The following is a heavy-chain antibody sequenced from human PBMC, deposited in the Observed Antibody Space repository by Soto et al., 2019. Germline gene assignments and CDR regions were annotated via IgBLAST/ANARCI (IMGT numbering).Heavy chain of an antibody. V-gene: IGHV3-48*02. CDR1: GFTFSSYS. CDR3: ARDGAVVPAAIYYYYYGMDV. D-gene: IGHD2-2*01. J-gene: IGHJ6*02. CDR2: ISSSSSTI. Sequence: RLSCAASGFTFSSYSMNWVRQAPGKGLEWVSYISSSSSTIYYADSVKGRFTISRDNAKNSLYLQMNSLRDEDTAVYYCARDGAVVPAAIYYYYYGMDVWGQGTTVTVSS.